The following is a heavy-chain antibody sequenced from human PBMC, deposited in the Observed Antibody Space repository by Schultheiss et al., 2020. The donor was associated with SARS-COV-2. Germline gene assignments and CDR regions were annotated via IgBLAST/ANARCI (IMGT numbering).Heavy chain of an antibody. CDR2: IYYSGST. V-gene: IGHV4-61*01. CDR3: ARVRYQLPNYYYYYMDV. J-gene: IGHJ6*03. CDR1: GGSISSSSYY. D-gene: IGHD2-2*01. Sequence: SETLSLTCTVSGGSISSSSYYWSWIRQPPGKGLEWIGYIYYSGSTNYNPSLKSRVTISVDTSKNQFSLKLSSVTAADTAVYYCARVRYQLPNYYYYYMDVWGKGTTVTVS.